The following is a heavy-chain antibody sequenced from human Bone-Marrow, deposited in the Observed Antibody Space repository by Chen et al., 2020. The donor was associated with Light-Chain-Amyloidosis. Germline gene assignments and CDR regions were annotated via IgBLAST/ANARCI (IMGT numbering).Heavy chain of an antibody. CDR2: IYPDESDA. V-gene: IGHV5-51*01. CDR1: GYTFPNYW. D-gene: IGHD5-12*01. Sequence: EVQLEQSGPEVKKPGESLKISCKGSGYTFPNYWIGWVRQMPGKGLEWMGVIYPDESDARYSPSFEGQVTISADKSITTAYLQWRSLKASDTAMYYCARRREGYNYDYWGQGTLVTVSS. CDR3: ARRREGYNYDY. J-gene: IGHJ4*02.